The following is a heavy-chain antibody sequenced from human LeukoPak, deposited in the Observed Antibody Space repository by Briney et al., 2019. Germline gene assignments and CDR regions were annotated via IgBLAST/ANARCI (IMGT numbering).Heavy chain of an antibody. Sequence: ASVKVSCKASGYTFINYAISWVRQAPGQGLEWMGWISAYNANTHYAQKVQGRVTVTTDTSTSTAYMELRSLRSDDTAVYYCARDTNVQLERRNYYGMDVWGQGTTVTVSS. D-gene: IGHD1-1*01. J-gene: IGHJ6*02. CDR2: ISAYNANT. V-gene: IGHV1-18*01. CDR1: GYTFINYA. CDR3: ARDTNVQLERRNYYGMDV.